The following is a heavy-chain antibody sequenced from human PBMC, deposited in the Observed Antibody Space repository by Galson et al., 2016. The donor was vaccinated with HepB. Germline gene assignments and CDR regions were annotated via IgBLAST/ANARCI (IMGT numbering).Heavy chain of an antibody. Sequence: SVKVSCKASGYTFTGYYMHWVRQAPGQGLEWMGWISPNSGATNYAQNFQGWVTMTRDTSISTAYMELSRLRSEDSAVYFCARLTVIPADVVDYFYYSLDVWGQGTTVTVSS. V-gene: IGHV1-2*04. CDR3: ARLTVIPADVVDYFYYSLDV. CDR1: GYTFTGYY. D-gene: IGHD2-2*01. J-gene: IGHJ6*02. CDR2: ISPNSGAT.